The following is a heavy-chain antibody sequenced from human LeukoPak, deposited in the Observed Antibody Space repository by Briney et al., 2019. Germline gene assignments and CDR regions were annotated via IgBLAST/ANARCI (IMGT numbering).Heavy chain of an antibody. CDR1: GFTFSSYG. V-gene: IGHV3-30*18. D-gene: IGHD3-22*01. CDR3: AKLNYYDSSGLADY. CDR2: ISYDGSNK. Sequence: GGSLRLSCAASGFTFSSYGMHWVRQAPGKGLEWVAVISYDGSNKYYADSVKGRFTISRDNSKNTLYLQMNSLRAEDTAVYYCAKLNYYDSSGLADYWGQGTLVTVSS. J-gene: IGHJ4*02.